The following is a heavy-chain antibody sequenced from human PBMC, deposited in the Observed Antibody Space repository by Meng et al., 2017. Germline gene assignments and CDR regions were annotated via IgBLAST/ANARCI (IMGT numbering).Heavy chain of an antibody. CDR1: GFTFSSYW. V-gene: IGHV3-7*01. CDR3: ARCSSGWYDDAFDI. D-gene: IGHD6-19*01. J-gene: IGHJ3*02. CDR2: IKQDGSEK. Sequence: GESLKISCAASGFTFSSYWMSWVRQAPGKGLEWVANIKQDGSEKYDVDSVKGRFTISRDNAKNLLYLQMNSLRAEDTAVYYCARCSSGWYDDAFDIWGQGTMVTVSS.